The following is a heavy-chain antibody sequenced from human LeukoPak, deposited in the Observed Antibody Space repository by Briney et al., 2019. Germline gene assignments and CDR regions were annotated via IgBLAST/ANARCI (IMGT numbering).Heavy chain of an antibody. Sequence: ASVKVSCKTSGYTFTDYYVHWVRQAPGQGLEWMGIINPSGGTTTYAQKFQGRVAMTRDTSTSTVYMELSSLRSEDTAVYYCARAAGYYDGMDVWGQGTTISVSS. CDR3: ARAAGYYDGMDV. D-gene: IGHD3-9*01. CDR1: GYTFTDYY. V-gene: IGHV1-46*01. CDR2: INPSGGTT. J-gene: IGHJ6*02.